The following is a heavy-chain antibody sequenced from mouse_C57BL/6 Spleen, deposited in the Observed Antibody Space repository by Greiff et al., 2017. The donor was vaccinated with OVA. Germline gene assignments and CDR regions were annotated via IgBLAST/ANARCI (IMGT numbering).Heavy chain of an antibody. CDR1: GYSITSGYY. V-gene: IGHV3-6*01. Sequence: ESGPGLVKPSQSLSLTCSVTGYSITSGYYWNWIRQFPGNKLEWMGYISYDGSNNYNPSLKNRISITRDTSKNQFFLKLNSVTTEDTATYYCARGSYYSNSFDYWGQGTTLTVSS. CDR2: ISYDGSN. J-gene: IGHJ2*01. D-gene: IGHD2-5*01. CDR3: ARGSYYSNSFDY.